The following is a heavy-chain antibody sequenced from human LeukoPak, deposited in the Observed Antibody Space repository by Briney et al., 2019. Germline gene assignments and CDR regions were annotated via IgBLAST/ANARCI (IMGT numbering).Heavy chain of an antibody. Sequence: SETLSLTCTVSGGSISSSSYYWGWIRQPPGKGLEWIGYIYYSGSTYYNPSLKSRVTISVDTSKNQFSLKLSSVTAADTAVYYCARGQLLWFGESSVWFDPWGQGTLVTVSS. CDR1: GGSISSSSYY. CDR3: ARGQLLWFGESSVWFDP. V-gene: IGHV4-31*03. D-gene: IGHD3-10*01. J-gene: IGHJ5*02. CDR2: IYYSGST.